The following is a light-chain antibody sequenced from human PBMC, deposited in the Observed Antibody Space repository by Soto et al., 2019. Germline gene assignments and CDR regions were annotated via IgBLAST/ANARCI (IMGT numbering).Light chain of an antibody. CDR1: RTLSNFF. Sequence: EIVFTQSPGILSLSPVERATLSCRASRTLSNFFLAWYQQKPGQAPRLLIYGTSIRDTGIPARFSGSGSDTDFTLTVNRLEPEDFAVYYCQQYENSPITFGQGTRLEIK. J-gene: IGKJ5*01. V-gene: IGKV3-20*01. CDR2: GTS. CDR3: QQYENSPIT.